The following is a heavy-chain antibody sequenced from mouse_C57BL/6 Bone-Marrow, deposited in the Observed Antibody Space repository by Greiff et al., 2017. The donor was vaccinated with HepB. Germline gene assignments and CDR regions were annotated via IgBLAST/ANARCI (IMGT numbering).Heavy chain of an antibody. CDR3: ASFGAFAY. J-gene: IGHJ3*01. D-gene: IGHD3-1*01. CDR1: GFTFSSYA. CDR2: ISDGGSYT. Sequence: EVKLEESGGGLVKPGGSLKLSCAASGFTFSSYAMSWVRQTPEKRLEWVATISDGGSYTYYPDNVKGRFTISRDNAKNNLYLQMSHLKSEDTAMYYCASFGAFAYWGQGTLVTVSA. V-gene: IGHV5-4*03.